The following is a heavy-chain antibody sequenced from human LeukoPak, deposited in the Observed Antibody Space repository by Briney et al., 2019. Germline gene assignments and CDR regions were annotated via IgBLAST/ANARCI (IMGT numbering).Heavy chain of an antibody. V-gene: IGHV3-66*03. CDR2: IRGSGET. CDR1: GFSVSNYY. Sequence: GGSLRLSCAVSGFSVSNYYMNWVRQAPGKGLEWVSLIRGSGETFYADSVKGRFTISRDDSKNTVYLQMNSLRVEDTAENFCARDRAATQDWVEFDPWGQGTLVTVSS. D-gene: IGHD3/OR15-3a*01. J-gene: IGHJ5*02. CDR3: ARDRAATQDWVEFDP.